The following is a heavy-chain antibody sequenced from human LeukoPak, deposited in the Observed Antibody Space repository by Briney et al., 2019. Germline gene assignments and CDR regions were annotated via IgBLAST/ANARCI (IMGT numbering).Heavy chain of an antibody. CDR1: GFTFSAYG. V-gene: IGHV3-48*03. J-gene: IGHJ6*02. CDR2: ISRSGATI. CDR3: ARDVVSIAAAGLPSVASPYYGMDV. D-gene: IGHD6-13*01. Sequence: PGGSLRLSCAASGFTFSAYGMNWVRQAPGKGLEWVSYISRSGATIYYADSVKGRFTISRDNAKNSLYLQMNSLRAEDTAVYYCARDVVSIAAAGLPSVASPYYGMDVWGQGTTVTVSS.